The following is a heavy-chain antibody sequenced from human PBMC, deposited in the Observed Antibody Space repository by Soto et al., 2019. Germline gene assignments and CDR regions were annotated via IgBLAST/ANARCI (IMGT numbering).Heavy chain of an antibody. CDR2: ISGSGGST. CDR1: GFTVSSYA. Sequence: EVQLLESGGGLVQPGGSLRLSCAASGFTVSSYAMSWVRQAPGKGLEWVSAISGSGGSTYYADSVKGRFTISRDNSKNTLYLQMNSLRAEDTAVYYCAKYQSIAARRYYYYGMDVWGQGTTVTVSS. V-gene: IGHV3-23*01. D-gene: IGHD6-6*01. J-gene: IGHJ6*02. CDR3: AKYQSIAARRYYYYGMDV.